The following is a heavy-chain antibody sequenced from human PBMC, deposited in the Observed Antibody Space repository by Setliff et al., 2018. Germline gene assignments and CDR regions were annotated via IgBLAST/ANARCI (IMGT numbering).Heavy chain of an antibody. Sequence: ASVKVSCKPSGYTFTDYYIHWVRQAPGQGLEWMGWINAGNGNIRYSQNFQGRVTITRDTSASTAYMELSSLTSEDTAVYYCARVPLPLDIVVVVAATPLEYYYYMDVWGKGTTVTVSS. CDR3: ARVPLPLDIVVVVAATPLEYYYYMDV. D-gene: IGHD2-15*01. V-gene: IGHV1-3*01. CDR2: INAGNGNI. J-gene: IGHJ6*03. CDR1: GYTFTDYY.